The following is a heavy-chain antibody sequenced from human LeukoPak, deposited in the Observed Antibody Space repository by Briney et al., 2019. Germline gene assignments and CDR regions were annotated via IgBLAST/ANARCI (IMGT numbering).Heavy chain of an antibody. J-gene: IGHJ4*02. Sequence: RGSPRLSCAPSVFTFSSYSMHAVPEAPDKGGGRGAVISYEGSNKYYADSVKGRFTISRDNSKNTLYLQMNSLRAEDTAVYYCAKDSSYGSGKDEYFDYWGQGTLVTVSS. CDR1: VFTFSSYS. CDR2: ISYEGSNK. V-gene: IGHV3-30*18. CDR3: AKDSSYGSGKDEYFDY. D-gene: IGHD3-10*01.